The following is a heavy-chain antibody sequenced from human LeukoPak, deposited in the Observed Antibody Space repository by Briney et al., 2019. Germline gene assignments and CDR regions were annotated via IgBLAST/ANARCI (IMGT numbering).Heavy chain of an antibody. CDR1: GYTFTNYD. CDR3: ARDLNLKVATHTSGDY. J-gene: IGHJ4*02. CDR2: MNPNSGNA. V-gene: IGHV1-8*01. D-gene: IGHD3-22*01. Sequence: ASVKVSCKASGYTFTNYDINWVRQDTGHGLEWMGCMNPNSGNAGYARKFLGRLTLTRNTSIETAYMELSSLGSEDTAVYFCARDLNLKVATHTSGDYWGQGTLVTVSS.